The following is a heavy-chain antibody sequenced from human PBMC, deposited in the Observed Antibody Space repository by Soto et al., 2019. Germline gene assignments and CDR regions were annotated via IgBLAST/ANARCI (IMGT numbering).Heavy chain of an antibody. CDR2: ISAYNGTT. J-gene: IGHJ3*02. CDR1: GGTFSSYA. V-gene: IGHV1-18*01. D-gene: IGHD2-15*01. CDR3: ARLVVVAATGAFDI. Sequence: GASVKVSCKASGGTFSSYAISWVRQAPGQGLEWMGWISAYNGTTNYAQKLQGRVTMTTDTSTSTAYMELRSLRSDDTAVYYCARLVVVAATGAFDIWGQGTMVTVSS.